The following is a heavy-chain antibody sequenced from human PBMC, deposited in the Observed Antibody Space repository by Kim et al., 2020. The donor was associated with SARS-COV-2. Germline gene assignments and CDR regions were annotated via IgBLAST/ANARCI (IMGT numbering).Heavy chain of an antibody. CDR1: GGSLTNYY. V-gene: IGHV4-59*13. D-gene: IGHD3-10*01. Sequence: SETLSLTCTVSGGSLTNYYWVWIRQTPGKGLEWIGHIHYSGATLYNPSLNSRVSMSVDTSKNQFSLTLRSMTAADTGVYYCVREPVGRFGELWGQGTLVTVSS. CDR2: IHYSGAT. J-gene: IGHJ1*01. CDR3: VREPVGRFGEL.